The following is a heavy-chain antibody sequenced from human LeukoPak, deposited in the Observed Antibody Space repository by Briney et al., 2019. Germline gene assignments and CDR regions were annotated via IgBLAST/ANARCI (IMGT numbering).Heavy chain of an antibody. CDR1: GFTFSSYS. D-gene: IGHD3-3*01. J-gene: IGHJ4*02. V-gene: IGHV3-48*04. Sequence: GGSLRLSCAASGFTFSSYSMNWVRQAPGKGLEWVSYISGSSSTIYYADSVKGRFTISRDNAKNSLYLQMNSLRAEDTAVYYCARDRQATIFGVVNWGQGTLVTVSS. CDR2: ISGSSSTI. CDR3: ARDRQATIFGVVN.